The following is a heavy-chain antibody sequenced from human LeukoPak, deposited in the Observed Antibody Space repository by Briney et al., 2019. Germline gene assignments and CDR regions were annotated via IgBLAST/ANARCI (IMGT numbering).Heavy chain of an antibody. CDR2: IYYSGIS. CDR3: ARQPPYDDDSNGYYSGNAFDI. Sequence: WETLSLTCTVFGGSISSSSDYWGWIRQPPGRGLEWIGTIYYSGISYYNPSLASRVTISVDTSKTQFSLSPTSVPAGGTAVYYCARQPPYDDDSNGYYSGNAFDIWGAGAMVTVS. D-gene: IGHD3-22*01. J-gene: IGHJ3*02. V-gene: IGHV4-39*01. CDR1: GGSISSSSDY.